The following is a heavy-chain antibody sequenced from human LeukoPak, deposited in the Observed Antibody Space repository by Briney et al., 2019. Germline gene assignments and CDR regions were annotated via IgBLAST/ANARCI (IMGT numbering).Heavy chain of an antibody. D-gene: IGHD1-26*01. V-gene: IGHV1-2*02. CDR3: ARVSAQYYYMDV. Sequence: ASVKVSCKASGYTFTGYYMHWVRQAPGQGLEWMGWTNPNSGGTNYAQKFQGRVTMTRDTSISTAYMELSRLRSDDTAVYYCARVSAQYYYMDVWGKGTTVTVSS. CDR1: GYTFTGYY. CDR2: TNPNSGGT. J-gene: IGHJ6*03.